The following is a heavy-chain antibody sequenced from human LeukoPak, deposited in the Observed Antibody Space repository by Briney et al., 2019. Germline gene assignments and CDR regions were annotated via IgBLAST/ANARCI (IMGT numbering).Heavy chain of an antibody. CDR3: TSTLGY. CDR2: IKIKNDGGTI. Sequence: NPGGPLRLSCAASGFTVSDVWMTWVRQAPGKGLEWVGRIKIKNDGGTIDYAAPVKGRFTISRDDSKNTLYLQMNGLKTEDTAVYYCTSTLGYWGQGTLVTVSS. D-gene: IGHD3-16*01. J-gene: IGHJ4*02. V-gene: IGHV3-15*01. CDR1: GFTVSDVW.